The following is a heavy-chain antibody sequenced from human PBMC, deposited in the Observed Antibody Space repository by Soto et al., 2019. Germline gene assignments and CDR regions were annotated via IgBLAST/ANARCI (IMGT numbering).Heavy chain of an antibody. CDR3: ARDHTYYYGSSYFDY. D-gene: IGHD3-10*01. Sequence: PSETLSLTCAVSGGSISSSNWWSWVRQPPGKGLEWIGEIYHSGSTNYNPSLKSRVTISVDKSKNQFSLKLSSVTAADTAVYYCARDHTYYYGSSYFDYWGQGTLVTVSS. V-gene: IGHV4-4*02. CDR1: GGSISSSNW. J-gene: IGHJ4*02. CDR2: IYHSGST.